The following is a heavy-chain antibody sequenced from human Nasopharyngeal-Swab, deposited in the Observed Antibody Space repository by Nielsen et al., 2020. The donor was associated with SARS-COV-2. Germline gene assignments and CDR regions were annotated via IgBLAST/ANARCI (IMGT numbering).Heavy chain of an antibody. V-gene: IGHV4-31*03. CDR2: IYYTGTT. J-gene: IGHJ4*02. Sequence: SETLSLTCSVSGGSISRGGYYWTWIRQPAGKGPEWIGHIYYTGTTYYNQSLKSRMTISVDTTMNQFSLKVTSVTVADTAVYYCARGKTTVTPFDLWGQGTLVTVSS. CDR1: GGSISRGGYY. CDR3: ARGKTTVTPFDL. D-gene: IGHD4-17*01.